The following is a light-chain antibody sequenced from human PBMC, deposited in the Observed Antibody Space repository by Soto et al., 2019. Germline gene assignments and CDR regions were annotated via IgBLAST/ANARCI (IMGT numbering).Light chain of an antibody. Sequence: EIVLTQSPATLSLSPGERATLSCRASQSVSSYLAWCQQKPGQAPRLLIYDASNRATGISARFSGSGSGTDFTLTISSLEPEDFAVYYCQQRSNWPYTFGQGTKLEIK. J-gene: IGKJ2*01. CDR3: QQRSNWPYT. CDR2: DAS. CDR1: QSVSSY. V-gene: IGKV3-11*01.